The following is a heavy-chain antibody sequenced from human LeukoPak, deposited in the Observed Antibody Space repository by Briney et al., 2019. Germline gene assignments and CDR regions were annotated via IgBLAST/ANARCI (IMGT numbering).Heavy chain of an antibody. Sequence: GGSLRLSCAASGFTFSSFWMHWGRQAPGKGLVWVSRISPDGSDTTYADPVKGRFTISRDNAKNTLYLQMSSLRAEDTAVYYCARDMWGTFDYWGQGALVTVSS. D-gene: IGHD7-27*01. CDR3: ARDMWGTFDY. V-gene: IGHV3-74*01. J-gene: IGHJ4*02. CDR1: GFTFSSFW. CDR2: ISPDGSDT.